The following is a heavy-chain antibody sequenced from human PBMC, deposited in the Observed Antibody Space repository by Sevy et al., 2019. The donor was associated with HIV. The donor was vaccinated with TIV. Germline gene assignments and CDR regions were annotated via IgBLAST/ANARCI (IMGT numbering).Heavy chain of an antibody. CDR3: AKDESGFGEFYFDY. D-gene: IGHD3-10*01. CDR1: GFTFSSYA. J-gene: IGHJ4*02. Sequence: GGFLRLSCAASGFTFSSYAMSWVRQAPGKGLEWVSAISGSGGSTYYADSVKGRFTISRDNSKNTLYLQMNSLRAEDTASYYCAKDESGFGEFYFDYWGQGTLVTVSS. CDR2: ISGSGGST. V-gene: IGHV3-23*01.